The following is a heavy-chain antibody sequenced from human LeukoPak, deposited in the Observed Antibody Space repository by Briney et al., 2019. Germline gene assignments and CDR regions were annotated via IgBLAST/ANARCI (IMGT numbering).Heavy chain of an antibody. CDR1: GFTVSSNC. D-gene: IGHD6-19*01. Sequence: SGGSLRLSCAASGFTVSSNCMNWVRQAPGKGLEWLSVIYSGGGTYYADSVKGRFAISVDNSKNTLDLQMNSLRAEDTAVYYCARALPKNSGGWFANYFDYWGQGALVTVSS. V-gene: IGHV3-66*01. CDR3: ARALPKNSGGWFANYFDY. CDR2: IYSGGGT. J-gene: IGHJ4*02.